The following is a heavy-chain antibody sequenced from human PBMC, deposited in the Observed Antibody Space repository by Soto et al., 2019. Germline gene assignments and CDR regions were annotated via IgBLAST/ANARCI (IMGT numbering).Heavy chain of an antibody. J-gene: IGHJ6*02. Sequence: GASLKISCKGSGYSFTSYWISWVRQMPGKGLEWMGRIGPSDSYTNYSPSFQGHVTISAYKSISTAYLQWSSLKASDTAMYYCARHPSHCSSTNCLLGSYYYYYGMDVWGQGTTVTVS. D-gene: IGHD2-2*01. V-gene: IGHV5-10-1*01. CDR1: GYSFTSYW. CDR2: IGPSDSYT. CDR3: ARHPSHCSSTNCLLGSYYYYYGMDV.